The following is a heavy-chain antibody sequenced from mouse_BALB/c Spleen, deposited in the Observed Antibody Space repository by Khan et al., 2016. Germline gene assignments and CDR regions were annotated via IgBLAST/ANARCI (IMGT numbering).Heavy chain of an antibody. Sequence: EVQLQESGGGLVQPGESLKLSCESNEYEFPSHDMSWVRKTPEKRLEMVAAINSAGNDTYYPDTMERRFIISRDNTKKTLYLQINSLSSENTALYYCTRHYYGSSFWFAYWGQGTLVTVSA. V-gene: IGHV5-2*01. D-gene: IGHD1-1*01. CDR2: INSAGNDT. CDR3: TRHYYGSSFWFAY. CDR1: EYEFPSHD. J-gene: IGHJ3*01.